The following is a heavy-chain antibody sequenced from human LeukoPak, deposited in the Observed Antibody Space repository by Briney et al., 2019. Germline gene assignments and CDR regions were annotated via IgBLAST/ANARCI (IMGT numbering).Heavy chain of an antibody. V-gene: IGHV4-39*01. CDR2: IFYTGTT. CDR1: GGSITTSTYY. J-gene: IGHJ5*02. D-gene: IGHD6-13*01. CDR3: AETAGGGSCWYRGWFDP. Sequence: SETLSLTCSVSGGSITTSTYYWSWIRQPPGKGLEWIANIFYTGTTYYNPSLKSRVTISIDTSKNQFSLKLSSVTAADTAVYYCAETAGGGSCWYRGWFDPWGQGTLVTVSS.